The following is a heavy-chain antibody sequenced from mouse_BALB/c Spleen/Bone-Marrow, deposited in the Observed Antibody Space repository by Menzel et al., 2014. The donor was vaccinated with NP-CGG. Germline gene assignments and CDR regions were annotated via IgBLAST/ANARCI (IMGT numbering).Heavy chain of an antibody. J-gene: IGHJ4*01. CDR2: INPSNGRA. Sequence: VQLQQSGAELVKPGASVKLSCMASGFTFTSYWIHWVKQRPGQGPEWIGEINPSNGRANYNEKFKSKATLTEDKSSSTAYMQLSSLTSEDSAVYYCARDGKYRYAMDYWGQGTSVTVSS. CDR1: GFTFTSYW. V-gene: IGHV1S81*02. D-gene: IGHD2-1*01. CDR3: ARDGKYRYAMDY.